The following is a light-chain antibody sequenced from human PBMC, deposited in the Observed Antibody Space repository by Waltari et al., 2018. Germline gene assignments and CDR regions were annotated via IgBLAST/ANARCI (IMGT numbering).Light chain of an antibody. Sequence: VLTQSPGPLSLSPGDRVTLSCRASESVSRALAWYQQQPGQAPRLLMYGASTRATGIPDRFSGSGSGTDLSLTISRLEPEDFAVDYCQHYVGLPGTFGQGTKVEIK. CDR3: QHYVGLPGT. CDR2: GAS. CDR1: ESVSRA. V-gene: IGKV3-20*01. J-gene: IGKJ1*01.